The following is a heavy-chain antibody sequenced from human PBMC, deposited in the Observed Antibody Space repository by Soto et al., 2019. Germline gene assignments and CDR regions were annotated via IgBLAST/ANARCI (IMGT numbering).Heavy chain of an antibody. CDR2: IKSKTDGGTT. J-gene: IGHJ6*02. Sequence: GGSLRLSCAASGFTFSNAWMSWVRQAPGKGLEWVGRIKSKTDGGTTDHAAPVKGRFTISRDDSKNTLYLQMNSLKTEDTAVYYCTTPILRFLEWLVTDVWGQGTTVTVSS. CDR3: TTPILRFLEWLVTDV. V-gene: IGHV3-15*01. CDR1: GFTFSNAW. D-gene: IGHD3-3*01.